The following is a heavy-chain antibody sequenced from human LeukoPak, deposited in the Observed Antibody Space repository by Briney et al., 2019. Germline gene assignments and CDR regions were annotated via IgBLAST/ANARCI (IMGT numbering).Heavy chain of an antibody. V-gene: IGHV4-34*01. D-gene: IGHD6-6*01. CDR2: INHGGST. J-gene: IGHJ4*02. CDR1: GGSFSGYY. CDR3: ARARRSSIAGRRRDFDY. Sequence: SETLSLTCAVYGGSFSGYYWSWIRQPPGKGLEWIGEINHGGSTNYNPSLKSRVTISVDTSKNQFSLKLSSVTAADTAVYYCARARRSSIAGRRRDFDYWAQGTLVTVSS.